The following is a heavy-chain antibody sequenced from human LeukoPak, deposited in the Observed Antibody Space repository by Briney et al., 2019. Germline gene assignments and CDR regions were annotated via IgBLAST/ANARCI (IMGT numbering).Heavy chain of an antibody. CDR1: GGSISSGDYY. CDR3: ARVSTMVRGVILYYYGMDV. D-gene: IGHD3-10*01. CDR2: IYYSGST. J-gene: IGHJ6*02. V-gene: IGHV4-30-4*02. Sequence: SETLSLTCTVSGGSISSGDYYWSWIRQPPGKGLEWIGYIYYSGSTYYNPSLKSRVTISVDTSKNQFSLKLSSVTAADTAVYYCARVSTMVRGVILYYYGMDVWGQGTTVTVSS.